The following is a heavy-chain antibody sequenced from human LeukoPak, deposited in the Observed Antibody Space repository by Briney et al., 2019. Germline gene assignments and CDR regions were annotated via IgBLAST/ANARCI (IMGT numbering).Heavy chain of an antibody. V-gene: IGHV5-51*01. CDR3: ASVYSSTSWDY. J-gene: IGHJ4*02. CDR1: GYSFTTYW. CDR2: IFPADSDT. D-gene: IGHD6-13*01. Sequence: GESLKISCRAPGYSFTTYWIGWVRQMPGKGLEWMGVIFPADSDTRYSPSFQGQVTISADKSISTAYLQWSSLKASDTAMYYCASVYSSTSWDYWGQGTLVTVS.